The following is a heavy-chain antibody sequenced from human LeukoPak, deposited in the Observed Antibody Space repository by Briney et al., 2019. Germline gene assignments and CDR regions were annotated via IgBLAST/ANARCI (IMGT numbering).Heavy chain of an antibody. CDR1: GFTFSSNG. V-gene: IGHV3-30*02. Sequence: GGSLRLSCAASGFTFSSNGMHWVRQAPGKVLEWVAFIRSDGSNKYYADSVKGRFTISRDNSKNTLYLQMNSLRAEDTAVYYCAKDRVGALYYFDYWGQGTLVTVSS. CDR2: IRSDGSNK. CDR3: AKDRVGALYYFDY. J-gene: IGHJ4*02. D-gene: IGHD1-26*01.